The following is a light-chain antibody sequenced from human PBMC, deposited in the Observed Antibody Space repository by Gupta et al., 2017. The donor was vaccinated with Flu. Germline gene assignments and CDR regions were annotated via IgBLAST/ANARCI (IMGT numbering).Light chain of an antibody. CDR2: LGS. CDR3: MQALRPPYT. Sequence: DIVMTQSPLSLPVTPGEPASISCRSSQSLLHSNGYNYLNWYLQKPGQSPQLLIYLGSNRASGVPDRFSGSGSDTDFTRKISRVEAEDVGIYYCMQALRPPYTFGQGTKLQIK. J-gene: IGKJ2*01. V-gene: IGKV2-28*01. CDR1: QSLLHSNGYNY.